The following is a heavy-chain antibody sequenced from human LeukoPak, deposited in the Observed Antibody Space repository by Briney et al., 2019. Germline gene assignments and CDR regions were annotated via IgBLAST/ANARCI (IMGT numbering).Heavy chain of an antibody. Sequence: SGTLSLTCAVSGGSLSSSNWWSWVRQPRGKGLEWIRSIYYSGSTYYNPSLKSRVTISVDTSKNQFSLKLSSVTAADTAVYYCARQRCSGGSCYIWYYYYYMDVWGKGTTVTISS. V-gene: IGHV4-4*02. CDR2: IYYSGST. CDR1: GGSLSSSNW. D-gene: IGHD2-15*01. CDR3: ARQRCSGGSCYIWYYYYYMDV. J-gene: IGHJ6*03.